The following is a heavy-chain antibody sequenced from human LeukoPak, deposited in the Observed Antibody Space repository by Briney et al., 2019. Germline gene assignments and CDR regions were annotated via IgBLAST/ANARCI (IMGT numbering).Heavy chain of an antibody. D-gene: IGHD2-15*01. CDR3: AKAAALGIVVVAQDY. CDR2: ISGSGGST. CDR1: GFTFSSYA. V-gene: IGHV3-23*01. Sequence: GGSLRLSCAAPGFTFSSYAMSWVRQAPGEGLEWVSAISGSGGSTYYADSVKGRFTISRDNSKNTLYLQMNSLRAEDTAVYYCAKAAALGIVVVAQDYWGQGTLVTVSS. J-gene: IGHJ4*02.